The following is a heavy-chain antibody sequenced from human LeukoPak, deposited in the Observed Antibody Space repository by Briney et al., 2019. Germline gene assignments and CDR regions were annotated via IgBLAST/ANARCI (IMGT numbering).Heavy chain of an antibody. V-gene: IGHV1-2*02. CDR2: INPNSGDT. D-gene: IGHD3-22*01. Sequence: ASVKVSCKAYGYTFTGYYLHWVRQVPGQGLEWMGWINPNSGDTNYAQKFQGRVTMTRDTSISTAYMELSRLRSDDTAVFYCARGDSSPYYYFDYWGQGTLVTVSS. CDR1: GYTFTGYY. J-gene: IGHJ4*02. CDR3: ARGDSSPYYYFDY.